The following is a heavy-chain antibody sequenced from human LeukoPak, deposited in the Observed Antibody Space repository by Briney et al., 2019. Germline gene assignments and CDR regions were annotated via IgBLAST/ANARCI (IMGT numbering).Heavy chain of an antibody. V-gene: IGHV4-39*07. J-gene: IGHJ6*03. CDR1: GASISSGSYY. D-gene: IGHD3-9*01. CDR2: IYYSGST. Sequence: PSETLSLTCTVSGASISSGSYYWGWIRQPPEKGLEWIGSIYYSGSTYYNPSLKSRVTISVDTSKNQFSLKLSSVTAADTAVYYCARRSYDILTGYYYYYMDVWGKGTTVTISS. CDR3: ARRSYDILTGYYYYYMDV.